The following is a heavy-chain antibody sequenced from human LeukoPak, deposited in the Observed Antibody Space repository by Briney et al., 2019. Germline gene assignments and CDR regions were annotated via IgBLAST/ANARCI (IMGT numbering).Heavy chain of an antibody. V-gene: IGHV3-74*01. D-gene: IGHD6-25*01. J-gene: IGHJ3*02. CDR3: ARVGARLGAFDI. CDR2: IKSDGSIT. Sequence: GGPLRPSCAASGFTFSSYWMHWVRQAPGKGLVWVSRIKSDGSITNYADSVKGRFTISRDNAKNTLYVQMNSLRAEDTAVYYCARVGARLGAFDIWGQGTMVTVSS. CDR1: GFTFSSYW.